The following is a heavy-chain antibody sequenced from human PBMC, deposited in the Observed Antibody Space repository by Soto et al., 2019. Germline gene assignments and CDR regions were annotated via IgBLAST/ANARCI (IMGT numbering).Heavy chain of an antibody. CDR2: IYYSGST. J-gene: IGHJ3*01. V-gene: IGHV4-30-4*01. CDR3: VRGDPGACSSTSCSDAFDL. CDR1: GGSISSGDYY. D-gene: IGHD2-2*01. Sequence: QVQLQESGPGLVKPSQTLSLTCTVSGGSISSGDYYWNWIRQPPGNGLEWIGSIYYSGSTYYCPSLKRQVTISVGTSKNQFSLNLRSVTAAATAVYYCVRGDPGACSSTSCSDAFDLWGRGTMVAVSS.